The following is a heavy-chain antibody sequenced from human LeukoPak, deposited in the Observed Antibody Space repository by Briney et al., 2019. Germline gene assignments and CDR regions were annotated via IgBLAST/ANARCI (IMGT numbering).Heavy chain of an antibody. CDR3: AKVDSDYGREGPFDY. J-gene: IGHJ4*02. D-gene: IGHD5-12*01. CDR2: ISWDGGST. CDR1: GFTFDDYA. Sequence: GGSLRLSCAASGFTFDDYAMHWVRHAPGKGLEWVSLISWDGGSTYYADSVKGRFTISRDNSKNSLYLQMNSLRAEDTALYYCAKVDSDYGREGPFDYWGQGTLVTVSS. V-gene: IGHV3-43D*03.